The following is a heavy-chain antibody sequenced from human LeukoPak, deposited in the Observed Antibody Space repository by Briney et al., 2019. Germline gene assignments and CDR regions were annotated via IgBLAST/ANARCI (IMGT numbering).Heavy chain of an antibody. CDR1: GYSFTSYW. CDR2: IYPGDSDT. CDR3: ARAGYYYDSSGYPIIDY. J-gene: IGHJ4*02. D-gene: IGHD3-22*01. V-gene: IGHV5-51*01. Sequence: GESLKISCKGSGYSFTSYWIGWVRQMPGKGLEWMGIIYPGDSDTRYSPSFQGQVTISADKSISTAYLQWSSLRASDTAMYYCARAGYYYDSSGYPIIDYWGQGTLVTVSS.